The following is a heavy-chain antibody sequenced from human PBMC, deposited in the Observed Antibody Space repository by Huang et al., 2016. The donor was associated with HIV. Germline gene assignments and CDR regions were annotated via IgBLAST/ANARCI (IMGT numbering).Heavy chain of an antibody. Sequence: QVQLQESGPGLVKPSQTLSLTCTVFGGSISRGSYYWSWVRQPAGKGLEWICRIYTSGSTNYNPSLKSRVTILRDTSKNHFSLKLSSVTAADTAVYYCARGDSSGWYPFDPWGQGTLVTVSS. D-gene: IGHD6-19*01. CDR2: IYTSGST. V-gene: IGHV4-61*02. CDR3: ARGDSSGWYPFDP. J-gene: IGHJ5*02. CDR1: GGSISRGSYY.